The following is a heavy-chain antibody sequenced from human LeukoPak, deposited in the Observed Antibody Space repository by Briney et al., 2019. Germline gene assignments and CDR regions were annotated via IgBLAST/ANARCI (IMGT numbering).Heavy chain of an antibody. V-gene: IGHV4-34*01. CDR3: ARGAWAKPGVY. CDR1: GGSFSGYY. Sequence: PSETLSLTCAVYGGSFSGYYWSWIRQPPGKGLEWIGEINHSGSTNYNPSLKSRATISVDTSKNQFSLKLSSVTAADTAVYYCARGAWAKPGVYWGQGTLVTVSS. J-gene: IGHJ4*02. CDR2: INHSGST. D-gene: IGHD1-14*01.